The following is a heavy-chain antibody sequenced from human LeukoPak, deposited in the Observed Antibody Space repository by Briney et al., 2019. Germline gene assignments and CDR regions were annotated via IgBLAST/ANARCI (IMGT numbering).Heavy chain of an antibody. D-gene: IGHD6-19*01. J-gene: IGHJ6*03. Sequence: ASVKVPCKASGYTFTSYDINWVRQATGQGLEWMGWMNPNSGNTGYAQKFQGRVTITRNTSISTAYMELSSLRSEDTAVYYCARTGVAATGYYYYMDVWGKGTTVTVSS. V-gene: IGHV1-8*03. CDR2: MNPNSGNT. CDR3: ARTGVAATGYYYYMDV. CDR1: GYTFTSYD.